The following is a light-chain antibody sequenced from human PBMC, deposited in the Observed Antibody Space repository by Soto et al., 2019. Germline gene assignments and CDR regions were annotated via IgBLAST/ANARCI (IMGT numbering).Light chain of an antibody. CDR3: CSYAGSPRYV. Sequence: SALTQPRPVSGSPGQSVTISCTGTSSDVGGYNYVSWYQQHPGKAPKVMIYDVSERPSGVPDRFSGSKSGNTASLTISGLQAEDEADYYCCSYAGSPRYVLGTGTKVTVL. V-gene: IGLV2-11*01. CDR2: DVS. J-gene: IGLJ1*01. CDR1: SSDVGGYNY.